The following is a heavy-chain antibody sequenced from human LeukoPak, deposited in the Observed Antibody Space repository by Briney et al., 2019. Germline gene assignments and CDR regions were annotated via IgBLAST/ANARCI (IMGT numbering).Heavy chain of an antibody. J-gene: IGHJ4*02. CDR3: ARDRIAVAGYYFDY. V-gene: IGHV1-2*02. D-gene: IGHD6-19*01. CDR2: INPNSGGT. CDR1: GYTFTGYY. Sequence: GASVTVSFTGSGYTFTGYYMHWVRQAPGQGLEWMGWINPNSGGTNYAQKFQGRVTMTRDTSNSTAYMELSRLRSDDTVVYYCARDRIAVAGYYFDYWGQGTLVTVSS.